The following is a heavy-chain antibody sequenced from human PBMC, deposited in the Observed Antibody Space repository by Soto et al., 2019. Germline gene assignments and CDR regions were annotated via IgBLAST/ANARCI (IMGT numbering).Heavy chain of an antibody. J-gene: IGHJ1*01. V-gene: IGHV4-34*01. D-gene: IGHD6-13*01. Sequence: PSETLSLTCAVYGGSFSGYYWSWIRQPPGKGLEWIGEINHSGSTNYNPSLKSRVTISVDTSKNQFSLKLSSVTAADTAVYYCARTWGHSSSWHRKAEYFQHWGQGTLVTVSS. CDR1: GGSFSGYY. CDR2: INHSGST. CDR3: ARTWGHSSSWHRKAEYFQH.